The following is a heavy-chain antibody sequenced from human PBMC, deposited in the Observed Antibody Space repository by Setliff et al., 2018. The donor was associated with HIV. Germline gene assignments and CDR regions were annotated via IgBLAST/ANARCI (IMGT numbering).Heavy chain of an antibody. J-gene: IGHJ6*03. CDR1: GDSISSYY. V-gene: IGHV4-4*08. CDR2: IYTSGIT. CDR3: ARDRRGYYYGSGSCYMDL. Sequence: SETLSLTCTVSGDSISSYYWSWIRQPPGKGLEWIGYIYTSGITDYNPSLKSRVTISGDTSKNQFSLKLSSVTAADTAVYYCARDRRGYYYGSGSCYMDLWGKGTTVTVSS. D-gene: IGHD3-10*01.